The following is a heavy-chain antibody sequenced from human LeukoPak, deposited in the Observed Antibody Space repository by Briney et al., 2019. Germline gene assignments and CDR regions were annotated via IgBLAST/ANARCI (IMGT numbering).Heavy chain of an antibody. CDR3: AREGGFYRPLDY. V-gene: IGHV4-4*02. D-gene: IGHD3-3*01. CDR2: VHLDGRT. CDR1: GGSATSTNW. Sequence: SETLSLTCDVSGGSATSTNWWAWVPQPPGKGLEWIGEVHLDGRTNYNPSLKSRLIMSVDLPENHISLKLTSVTAADTAVYYCAREGGFYRPLDYPGQGTLVTVSS. J-gene: IGHJ4*02.